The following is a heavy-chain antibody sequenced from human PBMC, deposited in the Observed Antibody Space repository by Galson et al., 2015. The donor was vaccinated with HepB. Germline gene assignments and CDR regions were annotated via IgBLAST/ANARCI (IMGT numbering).Heavy chain of an antibody. D-gene: IGHD4-17*01. J-gene: IGHJ3*01. Sequence: SLRLSCAASGFTFSTHDMHWVRQATGKGLEWVSAIGTLGDTYYPVSVKGRFIISRENAKNSLYLQMNSLRAGDTAVYYCVRGGTTVTPGWDDAFDVWGQGTMVTVSS. CDR2: IGTLGDT. CDR1: GFTFSTHD. V-gene: IGHV3-13*01. CDR3: VRGGTTVTPGWDDAFDV.